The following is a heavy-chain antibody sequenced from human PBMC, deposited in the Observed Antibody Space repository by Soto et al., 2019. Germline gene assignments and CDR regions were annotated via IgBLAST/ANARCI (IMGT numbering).Heavy chain of an antibody. V-gene: IGHV3-11*01. CDR2: ISRGGSVI. CDR3: ASDSHAVALRY. Sequence: PGGSLRLSCAASGFSFSDSYMSWIRQAPGKGLEWVSYISRGGSVIYYADSVKGRFTISRDDAKNSLYLQMNSLRAEDTAIYYCASDSHAVALRYWGQGTLVTVSS. CDR1: GFSFSDSY. J-gene: IGHJ4*02.